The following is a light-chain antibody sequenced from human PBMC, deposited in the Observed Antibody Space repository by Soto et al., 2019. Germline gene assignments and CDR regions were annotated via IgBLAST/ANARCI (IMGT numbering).Light chain of an antibody. J-gene: IGKJ2*01. Sequence: DVVMSQSPLSLPVTLGQPASISCRSSQSLVYTDGNTYLNWFQQRPGQSPRRLIYKVSNRDSGVPDRFSGSGLGTDFTLKISRVEAEDVGVYYCMQGTHWPPYTFGQGTKLEIE. V-gene: IGKV2-30*01. CDR1: QSLVYTDGNTY. CDR2: KVS. CDR3: MQGTHWPPYT.